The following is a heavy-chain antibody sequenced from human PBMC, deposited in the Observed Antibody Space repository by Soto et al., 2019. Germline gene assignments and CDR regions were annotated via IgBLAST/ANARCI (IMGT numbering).Heavy chain of an antibody. CDR1: GGSISSSSYY. J-gene: IGHJ5*02. CDR2: IYYSGST. Sequence: QLQLQESGPGLVKPSETLSLTCTVSGGSISSSSYYWGWIRQPPGKGLEWIGSIYYSGSTYYNPSLKSRVTISVDTSKNQFSLKLSSVTAADTAVYYCARLGVAMAGAFDPWGQGTLVTVSS. CDR3: ARLGVAMAGAFDP. V-gene: IGHV4-39*01. D-gene: IGHD6-19*01.